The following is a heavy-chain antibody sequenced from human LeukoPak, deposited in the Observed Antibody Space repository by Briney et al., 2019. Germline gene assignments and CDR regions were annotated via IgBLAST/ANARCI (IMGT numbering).Heavy chain of an antibody. CDR3: AREGSNYLCL. D-gene: IGHD1-7*01. V-gene: IGHV4-59*01. J-gene: IGHJ4*02. CDR2: IYYSGST. Sequence: PSETLSLTCTVSGGSISSYYWSWIRQPPGKGLEWIGYIYYSGSTNYNPSLKSRVTISVDTSKNQFSLTLSSVTAADTAVYYCAREGSNYLCLWGQGTLVTVSS. CDR1: GGSISSYY.